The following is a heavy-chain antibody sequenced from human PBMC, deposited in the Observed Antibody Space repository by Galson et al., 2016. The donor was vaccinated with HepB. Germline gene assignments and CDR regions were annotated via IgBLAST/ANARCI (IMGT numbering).Heavy chain of an antibody. Sequence: CAISGDSVSSITGVWNWIRQTPSRGLEWLGRTYYRSTWNNHYAESVRGRIANNPDTSKNQFSPQLESVTPEATGIYFCARDSPGNSFFDFWGQGTLVTVSS. CDR1: GDSVSSITGV. J-gene: IGHJ4*02. CDR2: TYYRSTWNN. V-gene: IGHV6-1*01. CDR3: ARDSPGNSFFDF. D-gene: IGHD1/OR15-1a*01.